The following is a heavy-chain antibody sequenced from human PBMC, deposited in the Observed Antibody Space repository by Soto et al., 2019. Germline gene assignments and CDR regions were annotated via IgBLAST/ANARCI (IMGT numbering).Heavy chain of an antibody. Sequence: QVQLQESGPGLVKPSGTLSLTCAVSSGSISSSYWWTWVRQPPGKGLEWIGEIYHSGSTKFNPSLKSRFTISVDKTKKQFSLKLSSVTAADSAVYYCARYLAGAGSYYFDNWGQGTLVTVSS. CDR2: IYHSGST. V-gene: IGHV4-4*02. CDR3: ARYLAGAGSYYFDN. J-gene: IGHJ4*02. D-gene: IGHD6-19*01. CDR1: SGSISSSYW.